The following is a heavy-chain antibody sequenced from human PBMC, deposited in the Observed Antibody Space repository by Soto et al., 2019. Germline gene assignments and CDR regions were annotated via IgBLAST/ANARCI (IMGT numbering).Heavy chain of an antibody. D-gene: IGHD6-13*01. CDR3: ARPMYSSSWNDDAFDI. Sequence: PGGSLRLSCAASGFTLSSYSMNWVRQAPGKGLEWVSSISSSSSYIYYADSVKGRFTISRDNAKNSLYLQMNSLRAEDTAVYYCARPMYSSSWNDDAFDIWGQGTMVTVSS. J-gene: IGHJ3*02. CDR2: ISSSSSYI. CDR1: GFTLSSYS. V-gene: IGHV3-21*01.